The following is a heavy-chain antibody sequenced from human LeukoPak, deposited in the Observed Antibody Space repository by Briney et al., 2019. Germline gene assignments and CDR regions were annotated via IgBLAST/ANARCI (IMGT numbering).Heavy chain of an antibody. CDR1: GYTVTDLS. CDR3: ARSYETAVAGKN. V-gene: IGHV1-24*01. Sequence: ASVKVSCKVSGYTVTDLSMSWVRQALGKGLEWMGGFDPEDGETIYAQKFQGRVTMTEDTSTDTAYMELSSLTSDDTAVYYCARSYETAVAGKNWGQGTLVTVSS. J-gene: IGHJ4*02. D-gene: IGHD6-19*01. CDR2: FDPEDGET.